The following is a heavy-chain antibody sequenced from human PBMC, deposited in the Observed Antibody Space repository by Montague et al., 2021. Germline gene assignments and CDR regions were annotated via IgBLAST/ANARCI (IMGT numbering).Heavy chain of an antibody. CDR1: GFTISSCA. CDR3: ANFRQAVEMDV. CDR2: INASGGNT. D-gene: IGHD3-3*01. V-gene: IGHV3-23*01. J-gene: IGHJ6*02. Sequence: SLRLSCAASGFTISSCAMSWVRQAPGKGLECVSIINASGGNTHYADSVTGRFTISRDKSKNTLYLQMDSLRVEDTAVYYCANFRQAVEMDVWGQGTRVTVSS.